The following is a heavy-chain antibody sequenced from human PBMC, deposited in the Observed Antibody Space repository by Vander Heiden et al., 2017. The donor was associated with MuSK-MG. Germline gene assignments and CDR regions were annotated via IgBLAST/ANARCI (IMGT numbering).Heavy chain of an antibody. CDR3: ARLYYDILTGSYWFDP. J-gene: IGHJ5*02. Sequence: QVQLQESGPGLVKPSETLSLTCPVSGGSFSSYYWSWIRQPPGKGLEWIGYIYYSGSTNYNPSLKSRVTISIDTSKNQFSLKLSSVTAADTAVYYCARLYYDILTGSYWFDPWGQGTLVTVSS. CDR1: GGSFSSYY. D-gene: IGHD3-9*01. CDR2: IYYSGST. V-gene: IGHV4-59*08.